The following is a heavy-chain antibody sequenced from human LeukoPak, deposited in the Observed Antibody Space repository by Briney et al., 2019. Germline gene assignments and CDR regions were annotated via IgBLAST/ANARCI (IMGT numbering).Heavy chain of an antibody. D-gene: IGHD2-21*02. Sequence: GGSLRLSCAASGFTFSSYSMNWVRQAPGKGLEWVASISWSSATIDYGDSVKGRFTISRDNAKNSLYLQMNSLRPEDTAVYYCARVPRGGDRFDPWGQGTLVTVSS. V-gene: IGHV3-48*04. CDR2: ISWSSATI. CDR1: GFTFSSYS. CDR3: ARVPRGGDRFDP. J-gene: IGHJ5*02.